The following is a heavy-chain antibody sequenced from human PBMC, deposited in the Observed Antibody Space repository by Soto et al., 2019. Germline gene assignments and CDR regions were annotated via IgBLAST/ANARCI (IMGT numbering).Heavy chain of an antibody. CDR2: MYYSGST. Sequence: NPSETLSLTCAVSGGSISSYYWSWIRQPPGKGLEWIGYMYYSGSTNYHPSLKNRVTISGDTSKNQFSLKLSSVTAADTAVYYCARSTGWYFDSWGQGTLVTVSS. V-gene: IGHV4-59*01. D-gene: IGHD2-15*01. CDR3: ARSTGWYFDS. CDR1: GGSISSYY. J-gene: IGHJ4*02.